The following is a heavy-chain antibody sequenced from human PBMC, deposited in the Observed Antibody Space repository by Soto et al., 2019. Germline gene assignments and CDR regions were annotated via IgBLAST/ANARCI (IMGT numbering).Heavy chain of an antibody. V-gene: IGHV3-30*18. D-gene: IGHD6-19*01. J-gene: IGHJ4*02. CDR3: PNLVQSLIAVGGGVDY. CDR2: ISYDGSNK. CDR1: GFTFSNYG. Sequence: GGSLRLSCAASGFTFSNYGMNWVRQAPGKGLEWGAIISYDGSNKYYADSVKGRFAISRDSSKNTLYLQMNSLRAEDTAVYYCPNLVQSLIAVGGGVDYWGQGALVTVSS.